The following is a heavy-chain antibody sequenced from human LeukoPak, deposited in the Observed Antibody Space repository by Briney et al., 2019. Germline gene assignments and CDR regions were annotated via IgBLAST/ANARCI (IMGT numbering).Heavy chain of an antibody. CDR1: GGSITGYS. CDR2: IYYNGDT. D-gene: IGHD3-10*01. CDR3: VRGPYGSSISNWFDP. V-gene: IGHV4-59*01. J-gene: IGHJ5*02. Sequence: SETLSLTCSVSGGSITGYSWSWIRQTPGMGLEWIGYIYYNGDTHYNPSLNSRLSMSVDTPNKQFSLNLRSVTAADTAVYYCVRGPYGSSISNWFDPWGQGLLVTVSS.